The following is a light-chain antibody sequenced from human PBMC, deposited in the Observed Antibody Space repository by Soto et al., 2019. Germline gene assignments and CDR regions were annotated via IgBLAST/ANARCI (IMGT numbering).Light chain of an antibody. CDR1: QSVVRW. J-gene: IGKJ1*01. CDR3: QHYNSYSEA. CDR2: KAS. V-gene: IGKV1-5*03. Sequence: DIQMTQSPSTLSASLGDSVTITCRASQSVVRWLAWYQQKPGKAPEVLIYKASTLQYGVPSRFSGSGSGTEFTLTISSLQPDDFATYYCQHYNSYSEAFGQGTKVDI.